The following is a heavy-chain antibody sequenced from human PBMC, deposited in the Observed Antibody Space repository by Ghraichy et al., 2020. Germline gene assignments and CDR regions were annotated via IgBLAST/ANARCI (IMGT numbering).Heavy chain of an antibody. CDR2: IYYSGST. CDR1: GGSISSSSYY. J-gene: IGHJ4*02. V-gene: IGHV4-39*01. D-gene: IGHD3-22*01. Sequence: SETLSLTCTVSGGSISSSSYYWGWIRQPPGKGLEWIGSIYYSGSTYYNPSLKSRVTISVDTSKNQFSLKLSSVTAADTAVYYCARHRGYLGYYAYWGQGTLVTVSS. CDR3: ARHRGYLGYYAY.